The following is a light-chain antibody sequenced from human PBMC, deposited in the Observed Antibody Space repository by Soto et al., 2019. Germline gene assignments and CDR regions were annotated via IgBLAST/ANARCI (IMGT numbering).Light chain of an antibody. CDR1: NIGSKS. V-gene: IGLV3-21*02. CDR2: DDS. Sequence: SYELTQPPSVSGAPGQTARITCGGNNIGSKSVHWYQQKPGQAPVLVVYDDSDRPSGIPERFSGSLSGNTASLTISGLQAEDEADYYCVSFTTSRSYVFGTGTKLTVL. J-gene: IGLJ1*01. CDR3: VSFTTSRSYV.